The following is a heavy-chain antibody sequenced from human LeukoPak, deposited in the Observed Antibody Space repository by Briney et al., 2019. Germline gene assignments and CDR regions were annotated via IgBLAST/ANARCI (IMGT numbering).Heavy chain of an antibody. D-gene: IGHD6-13*01. CDR3: AKGPIEAAANGVDFDY. CDR1: GFTFSSYA. CDR2: ISGSGGKT. V-gene: IGHV3-23*01. J-gene: IGHJ4*02. Sequence: GGSLRLSCAASGFTFSSYAMSWVRQAPGKGLEWVSVISGSGGKTYYADFVKGRFTISRDNSKNTLYLQMNSLRAEDTAVYYCAKGPIEAAANGVDFDYWGQGTLVTVSS.